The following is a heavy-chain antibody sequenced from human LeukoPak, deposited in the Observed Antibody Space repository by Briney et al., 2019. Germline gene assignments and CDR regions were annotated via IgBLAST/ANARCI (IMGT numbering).Heavy chain of an antibody. Sequence: AASVKVSCKASGYTLTSYGISWVRQAPGQGLEWMGWISAYNGNTNYAQKLQGRVTMTTDTSASTAYMELRSLRSDDTAVYYCVRAYADDYGGNSYYYYYYMDVWGKGTTVTVSS. CDR2: ISAYNGNT. CDR3: VRAYADDYGGNSYYYYYYMDV. V-gene: IGHV1-18*01. J-gene: IGHJ6*03. D-gene: IGHD4-23*01. CDR1: GYTLTSYG.